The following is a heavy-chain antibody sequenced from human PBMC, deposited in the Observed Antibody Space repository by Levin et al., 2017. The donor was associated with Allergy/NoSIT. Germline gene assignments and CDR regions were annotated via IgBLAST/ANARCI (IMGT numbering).Heavy chain of an antibody. J-gene: IGHJ4*02. D-gene: IGHD5-18*01. CDR2: INHSGST. V-gene: IGHV4-34*01. CDR3: ARVGYSYGYSFPVDDY. Sequence: SETLSLTCAVYGGSFSGYYWSWIRQPPGKGLEWIGEINHSGSTNYNPSLKSRVTISVDTSKNQFSLKLSSVTAADTAVYYCARVGYSYGYSFPVDDYWGQGTLVTVSS. CDR1: GGSFSGYY.